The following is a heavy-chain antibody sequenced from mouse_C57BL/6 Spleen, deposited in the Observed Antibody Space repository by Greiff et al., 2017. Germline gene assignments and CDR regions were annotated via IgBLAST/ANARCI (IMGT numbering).Heavy chain of an antibody. CDR1: GYTFSSYW. V-gene: IGHV1-7*01. Sequence: QVQLQQSGAELAKPGASVKLSCKASGYTFSSYWMHWVKQRPGQGLEWLGYINPSSGYTKYNQKFKDQATLTADNSSSTAYMQRSSLTYEDSAVYYCARWYDGNYPYFDYWGQGTTLTVSS. J-gene: IGHJ2*01. D-gene: IGHD2-3*01. CDR3: ARWYDGNYPYFDY. CDR2: INPSSGYT.